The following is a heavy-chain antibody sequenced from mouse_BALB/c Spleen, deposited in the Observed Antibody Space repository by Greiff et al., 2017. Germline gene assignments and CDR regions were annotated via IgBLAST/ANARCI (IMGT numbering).Heavy chain of an antibody. Sequence: EVKVVESGGGLVKPGGSLKLSCAASGFTFSSYAMSWVRQTPEKRLEWVASISSGGSTYYPDSVKGRFTISRDNARNILYLQMSSLRSEDTAMYYCARGSLLSYYFDYWGQGTTLTVSS. CDR1: GFTFSSYA. D-gene: IGHD2-10*01. J-gene: IGHJ2*01. CDR2: ISSGGST. CDR3: ARGSLLSYYFDY. V-gene: IGHV5-6-5*01.